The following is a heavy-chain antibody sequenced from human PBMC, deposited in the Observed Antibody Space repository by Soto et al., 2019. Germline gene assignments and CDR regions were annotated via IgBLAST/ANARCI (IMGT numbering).Heavy chain of an antibody. Sequence: QLHESGPGVVKPSETLSLTCTVSGDSINNNDYYWNWIRQTPGNGLEWIGYVYYSGSTYYIPSHKSRLSMSVDTYKNQFSLKLSSVTTADTAIYYCARMSYYYDKWYFDLWGRGTLVTVSS. CDR1: GDSINNNDYY. V-gene: IGHV4-30-4*01. D-gene: IGHD3-22*01. J-gene: IGHJ2*01. CDR2: VYYSGST. CDR3: ARMSYYYDKWYFDL.